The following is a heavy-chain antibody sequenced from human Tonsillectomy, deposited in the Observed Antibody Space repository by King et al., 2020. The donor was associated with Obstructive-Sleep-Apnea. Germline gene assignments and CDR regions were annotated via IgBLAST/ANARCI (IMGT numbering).Heavy chain of an antibody. J-gene: IGHJ3*02. CDR1: GGSISSGGYS. CDR2: IYHSGST. Sequence: QLQESGSGLVKPSQTLSLTCAVSGGSISSGGYSWSWIRQPPGKGLEWIGYIYHSGSTYYNPSLKSRVTISVDRSKNQFSLKLSSVTAADTAVYYCARDSTAYGSGTSFAFDIWGQGTMVTVSS. D-gene: IGHD3-10*01. V-gene: IGHV4-30-2*01. CDR3: ARDSTAYGSGTSFAFDI.